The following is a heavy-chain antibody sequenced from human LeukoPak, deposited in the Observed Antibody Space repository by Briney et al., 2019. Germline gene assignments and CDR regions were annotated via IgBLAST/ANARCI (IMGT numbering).Heavy chain of an antibody. Sequence: GGSLRLSCAASGFTFSSYSMNWVRQAPGKGLEWVSSISRTSSYIYYADSVKGRFTISRDNAKNSLYLQMNSLRAEDTAVYYCARVLLTDCSGGSCYSGLDYWGQGSLVTVSS. CDR1: GFTFSSYS. CDR2: ISRTSSYI. CDR3: ARVLLTDCSGGSCYSGLDY. D-gene: IGHD2-15*01. J-gene: IGHJ4*02. V-gene: IGHV3-21*01.